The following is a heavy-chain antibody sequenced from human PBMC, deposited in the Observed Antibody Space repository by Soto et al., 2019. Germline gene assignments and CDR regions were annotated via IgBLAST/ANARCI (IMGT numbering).Heavy chain of an antibody. CDR2: ISGSGGST. Sequence: HPGGSLRLSCAASGFTFSSYAMSWVRQAPGKGLEWVSAISGSGGSTYYADSVKGRFTTSRDNSKNTLYLQMNSLRAEDTAVYYCAKGEVSNYSAYYYGMDVWGQGTTVTVSS. V-gene: IGHV3-23*01. CDR3: AKGEVSNYSAYYYGMDV. CDR1: GFTFSSYA. J-gene: IGHJ6*02. D-gene: IGHD4-4*01.